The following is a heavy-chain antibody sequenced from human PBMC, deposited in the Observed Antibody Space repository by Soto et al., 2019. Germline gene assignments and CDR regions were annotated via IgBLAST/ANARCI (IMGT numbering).Heavy chain of an antibody. CDR3: ARQEERGVRGVIGGSPNDY. V-gene: IGHV4-39*01. D-gene: IGHD3-10*01. CDR2: IYYSGRT. Sequence: QLQLQESGPGLVKPSETLSLTCTVSGGSISSSSYYCGWIRQPPGKGLEWIGSIYYSGRTYYNPSLERRVTISGDTSKNQFALKLSSVAAADTAVYYCARQEERGVRGVIGGSPNDYWGQGTLVTVSS. CDR1: GGSISSSSYY. J-gene: IGHJ4*02.